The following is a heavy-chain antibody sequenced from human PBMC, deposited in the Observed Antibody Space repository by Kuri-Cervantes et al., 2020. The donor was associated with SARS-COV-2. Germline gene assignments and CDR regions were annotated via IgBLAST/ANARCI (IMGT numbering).Heavy chain of an antibody. Sequence: GESLKISCQGSGYSFTSYWIGWVRQMPGKGLELMGVIYPGDSDTRYSPSFQGQVTISADKSISTAYLQWSSLKASDTAMYYCATQLGGVEYSSSGSGAFDIWGQGTMVTVSS. CDR3: ATQLGGVEYSSSGSGAFDI. V-gene: IGHV5-51*01. CDR2: IYPGDSDT. D-gene: IGHD6-6*01. CDR1: GYSFTSYW. J-gene: IGHJ3*02.